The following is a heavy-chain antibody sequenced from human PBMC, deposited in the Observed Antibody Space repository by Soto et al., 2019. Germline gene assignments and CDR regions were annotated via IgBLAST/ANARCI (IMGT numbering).Heavy chain of an antibody. V-gene: IGHV4-4*02. J-gene: IGHJ5*02. D-gene: IGHD2-2*01. Sequence: QVQLQESGPGLVKPSGTLSLTCAVSGGSISSGTWWSWVRQPPGRGLEWIGEIYHSGSTNYNPSLKSRVTMSVDNSKNLVSVRLSSVTAADSTLYYCARRVPAAPNWFDPWGQGTLVTVSS. CDR3: ARRVPAAPNWFDP. CDR1: GGSISSGTW. CDR2: IYHSGST.